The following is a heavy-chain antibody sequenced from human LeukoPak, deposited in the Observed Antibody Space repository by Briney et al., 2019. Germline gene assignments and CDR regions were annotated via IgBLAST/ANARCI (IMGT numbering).Heavy chain of an antibody. CDR3: ARGVTKFSWFDP. Sequence: PSQTLSLTCTVSGGSITSGSYYWSWIRQPAGKGLEWIGRIYTSGSTNYNPSLKSRVTMSVDTSKNQFSLKLSSVTAADTAVYYCARGVTKFSWFDPWGQGTLVTVSS. CDR1: GGSITSGSYY. CDR2: IYTSGST. J-gene: IGHJ5*02. V-gene: IGHV4-61*02. D-gene: IGHD3-10*02.